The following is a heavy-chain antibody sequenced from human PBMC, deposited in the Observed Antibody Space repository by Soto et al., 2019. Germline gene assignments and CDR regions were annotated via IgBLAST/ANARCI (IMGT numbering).Heavy chain of an antibody. CDR1: GYTFTGYY. V-gene: IGHV1-2*04. Sequence: ASVKVYCKASGYTFTGYYMHWVRQAPGQGLEWMGWINPNSGGTNYAQKFQGWVTMTRNTSISTAYMELSSLRSDDTAVYYCARHGDYYGSGVERFDYYGQGTVVSDSS. D-gene: IGHD3-10*01. CDR3: ARHGDYYGSGVERFDY. J-gene: IGHJ4*02. CDR2: INPNSGGT.